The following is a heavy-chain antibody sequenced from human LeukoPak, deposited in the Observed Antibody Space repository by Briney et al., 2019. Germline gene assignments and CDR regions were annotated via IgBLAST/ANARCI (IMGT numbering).Heavy chain of an antibody. Sequence: ASVKVSCKASGGTFSSYAISWVRQAPGQGLEWMGWISAYNGNTNYAQKLQGRVTMTTDTSTSTAYMELRSLRSDDTAVYYCARVWGTYYDILTGYYIASHPTGAFDIWGQGTMVTVSS. CDR3: ARVWGTYYDILTGYYIASHPTGAFDI. J-gene: IGHJ3*02. CDR2: ISAYNGNT. V-gene: IGHV1-18*01. D-gene: IGHD3-9*01. CDR1: GGTFSSYA.